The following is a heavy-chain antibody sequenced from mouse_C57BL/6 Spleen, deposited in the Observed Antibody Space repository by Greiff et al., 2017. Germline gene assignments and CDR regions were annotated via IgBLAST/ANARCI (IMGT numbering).Heavy chain of an antibody. CDR1: GYTFTSYW. CDR2: IYPGSGST. Sequence: QVQLQQPGAELVKPGASVKMSCKASGYTFTSYWITCVKQRPGQGLEWIGDIYPGSGSTNYNEKFKSKATLTVDTSSSTAYMQLSSLTSEDSAVYYCARYWDPFYAMDYWGQGTSVTVSS. V-gene: IGHV1-55*01. J-gene: IGHJ4*01. CDR3: ARYWDPFYAMDY. D-gene: IGHD4-1*01.